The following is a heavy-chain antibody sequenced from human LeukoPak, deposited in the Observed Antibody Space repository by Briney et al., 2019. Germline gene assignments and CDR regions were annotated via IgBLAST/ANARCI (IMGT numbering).Heavy chain of an antibody. Sequence: GASVKVSCKASGGTFSSYAISWVRQAPGQGLEWMGGIIPIFGTANYAQTFQGRVTITADESTSTAYMELSSLRSEDTAVYYCARDLVGDYYGMDVWGQGTTVTVSS. D-gene: IGHD2-2*01. CDR1: GGTFSSYA. CDR3: ARDLVGDYYGMDV. J-gene: IGHJ6*02. CDR2: IIPIFGTA. V-gene: IGHV1-69*13.